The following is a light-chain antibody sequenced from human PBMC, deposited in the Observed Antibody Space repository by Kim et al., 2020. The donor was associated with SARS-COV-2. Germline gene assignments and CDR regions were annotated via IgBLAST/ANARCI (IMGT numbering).Light chain of an antibody. CDR2: RGS. J-gene: IGKJ1*01. V-gene: IGKV1-5*03. Sequence: DVQMTQSPSTLSASVGDRVTITCRASQSISIFLAWYQQKPGTAPKLLIYRGSTLESGVPSRFSGSGSGTEFTLTITSLQPDDFATYYCQQYNTYPWTFGQGTKVDIK. CDR3: QQYNTYPWT. CDR1: QSISIF.